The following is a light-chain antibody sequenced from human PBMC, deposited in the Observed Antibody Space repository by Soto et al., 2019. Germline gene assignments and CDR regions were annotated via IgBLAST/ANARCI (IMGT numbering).Light chain of an antibody. CDR1: TSNIGRND. V-gene: IGLV1-44*01. Sequence: QSVLTQPPSASGTPGQRVSISCSGSTSNIGRNDVNWYQQLPGTAPKLLIYGHNQRPSGVPERFSGSKSGTSASLAISGLQSEDKADYYCASWDDSLNAPVFGGGTKLTVL. J-gene: IGLJ2*01. CDR2: GHN. CDR3: ASWDDSLNAPV.